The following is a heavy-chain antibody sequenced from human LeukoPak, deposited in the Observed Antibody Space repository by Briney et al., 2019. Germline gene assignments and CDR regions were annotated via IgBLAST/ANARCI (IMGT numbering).Heavy chain of an antibody. CDR3: AKCGYCSSTSCYVLGNWYFDL. V-gene: IGHV3-21*04. Sequence: GGSLRLSCAASGFTFSSYSMNWVRQAPGKGLEWVSSISSSSSYIYYADSVKGRFTISRDNSKNTLYLQMNSLRAEDTAVYYCAKCGYCSSTSCYVLGNWYFDLWGRGTLVTVSS. CDR2: ISSSSSYI. CDR1: GFTFSSYS. D-gene: IGHD2-2*03. J-gene: IGHJ2*01.